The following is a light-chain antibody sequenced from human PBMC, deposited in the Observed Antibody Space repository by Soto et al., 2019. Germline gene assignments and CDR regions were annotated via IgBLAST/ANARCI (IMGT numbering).Light chain of an antibody. J-gene: IGLJ1*01. CDR1: NIDSKS. Sequence: SYDLTQPPSVSVAPGQTARITCGGNNIDSKSVHWYQQRPGQAPVLVIYVDSDRPSGIPDRFSASTSGNTAALTISRVEAGDEADYYCQVWDTISDHYVFGSGTKVTVL. CDR2: VDS. CDR3: QVWDTISDHYV. V-gene: IGLV3-21*02.